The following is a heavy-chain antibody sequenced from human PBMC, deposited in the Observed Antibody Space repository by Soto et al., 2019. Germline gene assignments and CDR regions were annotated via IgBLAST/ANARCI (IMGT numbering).Heavy chain of an antibody. D-gene: IGHD3-9*01. V-gene: IGHV4-4*02. CDR3: ARGMSPTYYDILTGPFDP. CDR1: GGSLSSSNW. Sequence: SEPLSLTCAVAGGSLSSSNWWSWVRQPPGKGLEWIGEIYHSGSTNYNPSLKSRVTISVDKSKNQFSLKLSSVTAADTAVYYCARGMSPTYYDILTGPFDPWGQGTRVTVSA. CDR2: IYHSGST. J-gene: IGHJ5*02.